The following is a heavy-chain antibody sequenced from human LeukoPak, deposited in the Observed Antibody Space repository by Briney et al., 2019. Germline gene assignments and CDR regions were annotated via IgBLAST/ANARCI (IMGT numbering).Heavy chain of an antibody. CDR2: IYSGGST. CDR3: ARTVAGTRPRSFRANWFDP. J-gene: IGHJ5*02. V-gene: IGHV3-53*01. Sequence: GGSLRLSCAASGFTVSSNYMSWVRQAPGKGLEWVSVIYSGGSTYYADSVKGRFTISRDNSKNTLYLQMNSLRAEDTAVYYCARTVAGTRPRSFRANWFDPWGQGTLVTVSP. CDR1: GFTVSSNY. D-gene: IGHD6-19*01.